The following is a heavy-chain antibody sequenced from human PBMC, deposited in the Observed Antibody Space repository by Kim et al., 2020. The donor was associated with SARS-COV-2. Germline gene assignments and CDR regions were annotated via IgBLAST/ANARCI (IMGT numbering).Heavy chain of an antibody. D-gene: IGHD2-15*01. Sequence: SETLSLTCTVSGGSISSGGYYWSWIRQHPGKGLEWIGYIYYSGSTYYNPSLKSRVTISVDTSKNQFSLKLSSVTAADTAVYYCARVCEKLGYCSGGSCYIWFDPWGQGTLVTVSS. CDR1: GGSISSGGYY. CDR2: IYYSGST. V-gene: IGHV4-31*03. CDR3: ARVCEKLGYCSGGSCYIWFDP. J-gene: IGHJ5*02.